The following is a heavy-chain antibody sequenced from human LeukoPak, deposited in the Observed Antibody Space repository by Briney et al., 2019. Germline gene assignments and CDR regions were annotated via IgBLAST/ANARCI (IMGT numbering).Heavy chain of an antibody. CDR2: ISSSSGTI. Sequence: PGGSLRLSCAASGFTFSSYTMNWVRQAPGKGLEWVSYISSSSGTIYYADSVKGRFTISRDNAKNTLYLQMNSLRAEDTAVYYCARELPRIGGQTDASDIWGQGTMVTVS. CDR3: ARELPRIGGQTDASDI. V-gene: IGHV3-48*04. CDR1: GFTFSSYT. D-gene: IGHD3-16*01. J-gene: IGHJ3*02.